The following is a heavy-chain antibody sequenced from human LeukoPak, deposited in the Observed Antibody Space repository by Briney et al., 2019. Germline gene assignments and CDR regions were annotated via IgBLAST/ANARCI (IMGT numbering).Heavy chain of an antibody. CDR1: GDSISSYF. J-gene: IGHJ6*04. Sequence: PSETLSLTCTVSGDSISSYFWTWIRQPAGKGLERIGRIYASGITNYNPSLRSRVTMSVDTSKNQFSLKLSSVTAADTAVYYCAREPLQSRPLDVWDKGTTVTVSS. CDR2: IYASGIT. CDR3: AREPLQSRPLDV. V-gene: IGHV4-4*07. D-gene: IGHD4-11*01.